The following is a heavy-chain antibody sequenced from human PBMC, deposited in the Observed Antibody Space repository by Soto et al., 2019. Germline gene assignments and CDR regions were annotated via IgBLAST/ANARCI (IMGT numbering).Heavy chain of an antibody. D-gene: IGHD5-18*01. V-gene: IGHV4-39*02. J-gene: IGHJ4*02. CDR2: IYYSGST. CDR3: ARDGVSYGYDY. CDR1: GGSISSSSYY. Sequence: ESLSITCTVAGGSISSSSYYWGGIRQPPGKGLEWIGSIYYSGSTYYNPSLKSRVTISVDTSKNQFSLKLSSVTAADTAVYYCARDGVSYGYDYWGQGTLVTVSS.